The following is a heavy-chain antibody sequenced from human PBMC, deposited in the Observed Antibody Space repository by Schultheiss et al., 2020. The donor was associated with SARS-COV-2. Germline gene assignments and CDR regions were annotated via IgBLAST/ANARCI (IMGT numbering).Heavy chain of an antibody. V-gene: IGHV4-59*12. J-gene: IGHJ4*02. Sequence: ESLKISCTVSGGSISSYYWSWIRQPPGKGLEWIGFMYYSGSTNYNPSLKSRVTISVDTSKNQFSLKLSSVTAADTAVYYCARGFEYSSSPIDYWGQGTLVTVSS. D-gene: IGHD6-6*01. CDR3: ARGFEYSSSPIDY. CDR2: MYYSGST. CDR1: GGSISSYY.